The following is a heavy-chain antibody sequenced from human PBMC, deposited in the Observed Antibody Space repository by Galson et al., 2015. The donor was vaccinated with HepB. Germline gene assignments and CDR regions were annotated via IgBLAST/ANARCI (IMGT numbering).Heavy chain of an antibody. J-gene: IGHJ5*02. CDR1: GYSFANYW. V-gene: IGHV5-51*01. CDR2: IYPSDSDT. CDR3: ARRPGYRSGWHWFGP. D-gene: IGHD6-19*01. Sequence: QSGAEVKKPGESLKISCKGSGYSFANYWIDWVRQMPGKGLEWMGTIYPSDSDTRYSPSFQGQVTISADKSITTAYLQWSSLKASDTAMYYCARRPGYRSGWHWFGPWGQGTLVTVSS.